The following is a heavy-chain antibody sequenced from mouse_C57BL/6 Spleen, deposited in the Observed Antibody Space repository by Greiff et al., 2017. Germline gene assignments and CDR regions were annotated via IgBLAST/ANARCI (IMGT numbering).Heavy chain of an antibody. J-gene: IGHJ3*01. Sequence: VKLQESGPELVKPGASVKISCKASGYAFSSSWMNWVKQRPGKGLEWIGRIYPGDGDTNYNGKFKGKATLTADKSSSTAYMQLSSLTSEDSAVYFCARRDGSSSWFAYWGQGTLVTVSA. CDR2: IYPGDGDT. V-gene: IGHV1-82*01. CDR1: GYAFSSSW. CDR3: ARRDGSSSWFAY. D-gene: IGHD1-1*01.